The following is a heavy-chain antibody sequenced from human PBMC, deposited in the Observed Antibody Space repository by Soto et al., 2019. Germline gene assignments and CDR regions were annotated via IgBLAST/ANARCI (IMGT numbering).Heavy chain of an antibody. V-gene: IGHV4-34*01. CDR1: GGSFSGYY. CDR2: INHSGST. D-gene: IGHD3-10*01. CDR3: ARPARGYYYYMDV. J-gene: IGHJ6*03. Sequence: SETLSLTCAVYGGSFSGYYWSWIRQPPGRGLEWIGEINHSGSTNYNPSLKSRVTISVDTSKNQFSLKLSSVTAADTAVYYCARPARGYYYYMDVCAKGPSLSVAS.